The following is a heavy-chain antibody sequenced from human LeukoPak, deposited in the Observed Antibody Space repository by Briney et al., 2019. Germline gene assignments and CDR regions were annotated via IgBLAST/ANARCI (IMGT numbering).Heavy chain of an antibody. V-gene: IGHV4-34*01. CDR2: INHSGST. CDR1: GGSFSGYY. J-gene: IGHJ4*02. CDR3: ARGLRYFDWLLYRSGLGFDY. Sequence: SETLSLTCAVYGGSFSGYYWSWIRQPPGKGLEWIGEINHSGSTNYNPSLKSRVTISVDTSKNQFSLKLSSVTAADTAVYCCARGLRYFDWLLYRSGLGFDYWGQGTLVTVSS. D-gene: IGHD3-9*01.